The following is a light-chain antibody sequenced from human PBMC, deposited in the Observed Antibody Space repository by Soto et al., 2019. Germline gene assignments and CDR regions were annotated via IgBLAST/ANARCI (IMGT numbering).Light chain of an antibody. CDR1: QSISY. J-gene: IGKJ4*01. CDR3: QQVNNYPLT. V-gene: IGKV1-17*01. Sequence: DIQMTQSPSALSASVGDRVTITCRASQSISYLNWYQQKPGKAPKLLIYAASSLQSGVPSRFSGSGSGTEFTLTISSLQPEDFATYYCQQVNNYPLTFGGGTKVDIK. CDR2: AAS.